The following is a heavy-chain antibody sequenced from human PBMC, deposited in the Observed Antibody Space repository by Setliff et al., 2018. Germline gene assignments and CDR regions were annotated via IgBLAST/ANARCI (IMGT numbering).Heavy chain of an antibody. V-gene: IGHV3-30*02. D-gene: IGHD3-3*01. CDR2: IRHDGSNE. CDR3: ATDSGSSRLYNFWSGYSPN. CDR1: GFTSSMYG. Sequence: PGESLKISCAASGFTSSMYGVHWVRQAPGKGLEWVAYIRHDGSNENYADSVKGRFTISRDNSKNTLYLQMNSLRLEDTAVYYCATDSGSSRLYNFWSGYSPNWGQGTLVTVSS. J-gene: IGHJ4*02.